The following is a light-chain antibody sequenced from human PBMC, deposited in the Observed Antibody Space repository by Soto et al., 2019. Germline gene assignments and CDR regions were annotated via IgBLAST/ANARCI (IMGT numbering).Light chain of an antibody. Sequence: DIQMTQSPSTLSASVGDGVTITCRASHNISVWLAWYQQRPGKAPKFLIYDASNLETGVSSRFSGSGSGTEFTLTIRSLQPDDFATYYCQQYDSSSPTFGQGTKLEIK. J-gene: IGKJ2*01. CDR2: DAS. CDR3: QQYDSSSPT. CDR1: HNISVW. V-gene: IGKV1-5*01.